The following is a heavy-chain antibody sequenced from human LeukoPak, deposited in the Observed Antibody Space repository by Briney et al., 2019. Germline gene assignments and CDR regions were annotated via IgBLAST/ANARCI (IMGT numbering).Heavy chain of an antibody. CDR1: GFTFSSYE. V-gene: IGHV3-48*03. J-gene: IGHJ6*03. CDR2: ISSSGSTI. CDR3: ARERNLVTTTPLYYYYYMDV. D-gene: IGHD4-11*01. Sequence: GGSLRLSCAASGFTFSSYEMNWVRQAPGKGLEWVSYISSSGSTIYYADSVKGRFTISRDNAKNSLYLQMNSLRAEDTAVYYCARERNLVTTTPLYYYYYMDVWGKGTTVTVSS.